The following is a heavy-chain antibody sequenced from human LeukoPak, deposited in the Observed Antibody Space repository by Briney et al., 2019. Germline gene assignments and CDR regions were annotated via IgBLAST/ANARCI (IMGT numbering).Heavy chain of an antibody. CDR2: IKQDGSEK. Sequence: PGGSLRLSCAASGFTFSSYWMSWVRQAPGKGLEWVANIKQDGSEKYYVDSVKGRFTISRDNAKNSLYLQMNSLRAEDTAVYYCARAPLRLLRFLEWIYYFGYWGQGTLVTVSS. J-gene: IGHJ4*02. V-gene: IGHV3-7*01. D-gene: IGHD3-3*01. CDR1: GFTFSSYW. CDR3: ARAPLRLLRFLEWIYYFGY.